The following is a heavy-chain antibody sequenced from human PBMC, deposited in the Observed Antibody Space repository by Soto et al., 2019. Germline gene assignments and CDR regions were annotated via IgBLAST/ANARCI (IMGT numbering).Heavy chain of an antibody. V-gene: IGHV4-4*02. CDR2: IYHSRST. CDR3: AGNGDTAGPYTGYYGMDV. D-gene: IGHD5-18*01. CDR1: GGSISSSNW. Sequence: PSETLSLTCAVSGGSISSSNWWSWVRQPPGKGLEWIGEIYHSRSTNYNPSLKSRVTISVDKSKNQFSLKLSSVTAADTAVYYCAGNGDTAGPYTGYYGMDVWGQGTTVTVSS. J-gene: IGHJ6*02.